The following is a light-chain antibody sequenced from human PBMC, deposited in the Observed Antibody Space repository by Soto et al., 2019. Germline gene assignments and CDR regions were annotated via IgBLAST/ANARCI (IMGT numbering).Light chain of an antibody. J-gene: IGKJ1*01. Sequence: EIVLTQSPGTLSLSPGERATLSCRTDQSVSGNYLIWYQQKPGQPPRLLIYGVSSRATGIPDRFSGSGSGTDFTLTISRLEPEDFAVYYCQQFSAFGQGTKVELK. CDR2: GVS. CDR3: QQFSA. V-gene: IGKV3-20*01. CDR1: QSVSGNY.